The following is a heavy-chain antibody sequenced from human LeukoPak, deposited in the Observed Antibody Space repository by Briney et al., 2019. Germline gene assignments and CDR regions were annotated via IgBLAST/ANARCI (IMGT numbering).Heavy chain of an antibody. Sequence: GGSLRLSCAASGFTFDDYAMHWVRHAPGKGLEWVSGISWDSGSIGYADSVKGRFTISRDNAKNSLYLQMNSLRAEDTALYYCAKDLDSSGWIDAFDIWGQGTMVTVSS. CDR3: AKDLDSSGWIDAFDI. J-gene: IGHJ3*02. V-gene: IGHV3-9*01. CDR2: ISWDSGSI. D-gene: IGHD6-19*01. CDR1: GFTFDDYA.